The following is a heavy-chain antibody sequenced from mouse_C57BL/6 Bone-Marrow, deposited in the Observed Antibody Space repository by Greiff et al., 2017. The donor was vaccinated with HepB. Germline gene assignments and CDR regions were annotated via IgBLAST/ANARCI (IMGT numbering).Heavy chain of an antibody. CDR3: ASEEMVTTGAY. J-gene: IGHJ3*01. Sequence: EVKLQESGGGLVKPGGSLKLSCAASGFTFSSYAMSWVRQTPEKRLEWVATISDGGSYTYYPDNVKGRFTISRDNAKNNLYLQMSHLKSEDTAMYYCASEEMVTTGAYWGQGTLVTVSA. V-gene: IGHV5-4*03. CDR2: ISDGGSYT. CDR1: GFTFSSYA. D-gene: IGHD2-3*01.